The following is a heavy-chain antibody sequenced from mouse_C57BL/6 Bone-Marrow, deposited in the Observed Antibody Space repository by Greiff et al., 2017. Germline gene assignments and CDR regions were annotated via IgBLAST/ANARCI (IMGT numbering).Heavy chain of an antibody. CDR3: AAGYDYEAWFAY. CDR2: INPYNGGT. J-gene: IGHJ3*01. V-gene: IGHV1-19*01. Sequence: DVKLQESGPVLVKPGASVKMSCKASGYTFTDYYMNWVKQSHGKSLEWIGVINPYNGGTSYNQKFKGKATLTVDKSSSTAYMELNSLTSEDSAVYYCAAGYDYEAWFAYWGQGTLVTVSA. CDR1: GYTFTDYY. D-gene: IGHD2-4*01.